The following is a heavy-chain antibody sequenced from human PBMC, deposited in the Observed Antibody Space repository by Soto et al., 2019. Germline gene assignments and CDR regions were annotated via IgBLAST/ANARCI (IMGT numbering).Heavy chain of an antibody. CDR3: VKAFSARYNSAKAFDV. D-gene: IGHD2-2*02. Sequence: HPGGSLRLSCSGTGFTFSSYAMHWVRQAPGKGLEYVSAINNNGGSTYYPDSMNGRFTIFRDNSDNTLYLQMTSLRPEDTAFYYCVKAFSARYNSAKAFDVWGQGTMVTVSS. V-gene: IGHV3-64D*06. CDR2: INNNGGST. J-gene: IGHJ3*01. CDR1: GFTFSSYA.